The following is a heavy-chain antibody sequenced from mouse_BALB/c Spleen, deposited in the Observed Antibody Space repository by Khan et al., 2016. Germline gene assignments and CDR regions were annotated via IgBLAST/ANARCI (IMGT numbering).Heavy chain of an antibody. D-gene: IGHD2-3*01. V-gene: IGHV3-8*02. J-gene: IGHJ2*01. CDR1: GDSITSGY. Sequence: EVELVESGPSLVKPSQTLSLTCSVTGDSITSGYWNWIRKFPGNKLEYMGYISYSGDTYYNPSLKCRISITRDTSKNQYYLQLNSVTTEDTATYFCTRYDGYYFDYWGQGTTLTVSS. CDR3: TRYDGYYFDY. CDR2: ISYSGDT.